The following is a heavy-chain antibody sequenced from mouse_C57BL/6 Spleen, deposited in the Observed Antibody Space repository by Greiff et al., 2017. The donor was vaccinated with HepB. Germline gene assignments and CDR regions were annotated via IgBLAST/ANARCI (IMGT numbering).Heavy chain of an antibody. V-gene: IGHV10-1*01. CDR2: IRSKSNNYAT. D-gene: IGHD2-3*01. Sequence: EVQVVESGGGLVQPKGSLKLSCAASGFSFNTYAMNWVRQAPGKGLEWVARIRSKSNNYATYYADSVKDRFTISRDDSESMLYLQMNNLKTEDTAMYYCVREADGYYEAWFAYWGQGTLVTVSA. J-gene: IGHJ3*01. CDR1: GFSFNTYA. CDR3: VREADGYYEAWFAY.